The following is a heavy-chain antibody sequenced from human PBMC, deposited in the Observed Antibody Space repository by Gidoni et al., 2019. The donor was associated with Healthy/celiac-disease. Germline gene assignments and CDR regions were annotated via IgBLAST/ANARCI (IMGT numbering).Heavy chain of an antibody. CDR1: GFTVSSCS. D-gene: IGHD6-19*01. CDR2: MSSSSSTI. CDR3: ARDGTFRAVAGWGSFDY. Sequence: EVQLVESGGGLVQPGGSLRLSCAASGFTVSSCSKNWVRQAPGNGLEWVAYMSSSSSTIYYSESVKGRFTISRDNAKNSLYLQMNSLRDEDTAVYYWARDGTFRAVAGWGSFDYWGQGTLVTVSS. J-gene: IGHJ4*02. V-gene: IGHV3-48*02.